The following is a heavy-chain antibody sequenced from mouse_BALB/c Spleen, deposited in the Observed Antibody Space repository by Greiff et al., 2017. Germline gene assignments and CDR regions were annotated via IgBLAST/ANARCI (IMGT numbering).Heavy chain of an antibody. J-gene: IGHJ3*01. D-gene: IGHD1-2*01. Sequence: QVQLQQSGPELVRPGVSVKISCKGSGYTFTDYAMHWVKQSHAKSLEWIGVISTYYGNTNYNQKFKGKATMTVDKSSSTAYMELARLTSEDSAIYYCARGPSTAPWFAYWGQGTLVTVSA. V-gene: IGHV1-67*01. CDR2: ISTYYGNT. CDR1: GYTFTDYA. CDR3: ARGPSTAPWFAY.